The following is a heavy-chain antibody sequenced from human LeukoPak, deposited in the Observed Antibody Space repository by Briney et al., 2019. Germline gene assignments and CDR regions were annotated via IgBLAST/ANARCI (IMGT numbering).Heavy chain of an antibody. CDR3: ARTKLWFGEKRDY. CDR1: GGSISSGGYY. V-gene: IGHV4-61*08. CDR2: IYYSGST. J-gene: IGHJ4*02. D-gene: IGHD3-10*01. Sequence: SETLSLTCTVSGGSISSGGYYWSWIRQHPGKGLEWIGYIYYSGSTNYNPSLKSRVTISVDTSKNQFSLKLSSVTAADTAVYYCARTKLWFGEKRDYWGQGTLVTVSS.